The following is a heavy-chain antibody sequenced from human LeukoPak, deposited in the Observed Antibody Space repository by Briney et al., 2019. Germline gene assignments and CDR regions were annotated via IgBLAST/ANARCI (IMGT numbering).Heavy chain of an antibody. CDR3: ARDVLRFSSRLYNWFDP. J-gene: IGHJ5*02. CDR2: IIPIFGTA. V-gene: IGHV1-69*13. D-gene: IGHD3-3*01. Sequence: SVKVSCKASGGTFSSYAISLVRQAPGQGLEWMGGIIPIFGTANYAQKFQGRVTITADESTSTAYMELSSLRSEDTAVYYCARDVLRFSSRLYNWFDPSGKGTLVTVSS. CDR1: GGTFSSYA.